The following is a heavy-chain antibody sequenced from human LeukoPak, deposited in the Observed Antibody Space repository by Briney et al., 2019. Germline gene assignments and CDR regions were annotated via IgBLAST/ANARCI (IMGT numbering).Heavy chain of an antibody. CDR3: AGSVGILTGYYLFDY. D-gene: IGHD3-9*01. CDR2: IYYSGST. Sequence: SETLSLTCAVYGGSFSGYYWSWIRQPPGKGLEWIGYIYYSGSTNYNPSLKSRVTISVDTSKNQFSLKLSSVTAADTAVYYCAGSVGILTGYYLFDYWGQGTLVTVSS. V-gene: IGHV4-59*01. CDR1: GGSFSGYY. J-gene: IGHJ4*02.